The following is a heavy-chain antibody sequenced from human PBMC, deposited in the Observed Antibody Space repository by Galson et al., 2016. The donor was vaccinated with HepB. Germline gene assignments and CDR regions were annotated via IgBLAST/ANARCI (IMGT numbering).Heavy chain of an antibody. CDR3: AGYGGNSV. V-gene: IGHV3-53*01. J-gene: IGHJ4*02. D-gene: IGHD4-23*01. CDR1: GFTVSDNH. CDR2: IFGRGST. Sequence: SLRLSCAAAGFTVSDNHVTWIRQAPGKGLECVSVIFGRGSTYYADSVEGRFTISRDNARNTVHLQMNSLRTEDTAVYYCAGYGGNSVWGQGTLVTVSS.